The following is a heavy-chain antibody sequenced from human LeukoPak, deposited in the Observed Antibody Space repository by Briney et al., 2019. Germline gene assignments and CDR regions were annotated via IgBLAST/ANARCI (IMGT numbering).Heavy chain of an antibody. CDR1: GGSISSFY. D-gene: IGHD2-21*02. CDR3: ARAWVTGIKNYYYYYMDV. Sequence: SSETLSLTCSVSGGSISSFYWSWVRQPAGKRLEWIGRIFASGGTSYNPSLKSRVTISVDKSKNQFSLNLSSVTAADTAVYFCARAWVTGIKNYYYYYMDVWGKGTTVTVSS. J-gene: IGHJ6*03. CDR2: IFASGGT. V-gene: IGHV4-4*07.